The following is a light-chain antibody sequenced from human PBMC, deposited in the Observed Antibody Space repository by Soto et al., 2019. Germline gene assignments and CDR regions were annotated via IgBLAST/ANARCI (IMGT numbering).Light chain of an antibody. CDR2: GAS. CDR1: QSVSSS. J-gene: IGKJ1*01. Sequence: VIPPSPVCLSVSQAQRATLSCSASQSVSSSLAWYQQKPGQAPRLLIYGASRRATSFPARFSGSGSGADFTLTISSLQPEDFAVYYCQQYDNWPWTFGQGTKVDI. V-gene: IGKV3-15*01. CDR3: QQYDNWPWT.